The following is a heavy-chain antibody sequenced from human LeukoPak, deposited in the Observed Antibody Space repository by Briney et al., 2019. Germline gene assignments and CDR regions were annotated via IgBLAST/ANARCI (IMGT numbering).Heavy chain of an antibody. V-gene: IGHV3-30*02. CDR3: AKDNDFWSGSDY. D-gene: IGHD3-3*01. CDR1: GFSFNIYG. Sequence: GGSLRLSCATSGFSFNIYGMHWVRQAPGKGLEWVTFIRHDGGNKYYADSVKGRFTISRDNSKHTLYLQMNSLRAEDTAMYYCAKDNDFWSGSDYWGHGTLVTVSS. J-gene: IGHJ4*01. CDR2: IRHDGGNK.